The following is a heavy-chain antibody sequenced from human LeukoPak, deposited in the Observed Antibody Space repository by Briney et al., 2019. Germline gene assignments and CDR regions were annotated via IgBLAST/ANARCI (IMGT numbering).Heavy chain of an antibody. D-gene: IGHD3-3*01. J-gene: IGHJ4*02. Sequence: PSETLSLTCTVSGGSISSYYWSWIRQPPGKGLEWIGEINHSGSTNYNPSLKSRVTISVDTSKNQFSLKLSSVTAADTAVYYCARGSGTIFGVVITRPYYFDYWGQGTLVTVSS. CDR3: ARGSGTIFGVVITRPYYFDY. CDR1: GGSISSYY. V-gene: IGHV4-34*01. CDR2: INHSGST.